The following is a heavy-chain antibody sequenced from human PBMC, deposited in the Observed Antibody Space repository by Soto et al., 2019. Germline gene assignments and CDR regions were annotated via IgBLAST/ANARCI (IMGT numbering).Heavy chain of an antibody. V-gene: IGHV1-18*01. CDR1: GYTFTSYG. D-gene: IGHD3-22*01. Sequence: QVQLVQSGAEVKKPGASVKVSCKASGYTFTSYGISWVRQAPGQGLEWMGWISAYNGNTNYAQKLQGRVTMTTDTXTXTXXMELRSLRSDDTAVYYCASHDPDYYDSRGVGGFDPWGQGTLVTVSS. CDR3: ASHDPDYYDSRGVGGFDP. J-gene: IGHJ5*02. CDR2: ISAYNGNT.